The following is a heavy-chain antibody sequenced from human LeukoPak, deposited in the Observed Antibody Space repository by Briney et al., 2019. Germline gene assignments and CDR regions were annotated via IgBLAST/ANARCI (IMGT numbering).Heavy chain of an antibody. V-gene: IGHV3-33*01. D-gene: IGHD6-19*01. J-gene: IGHJ4*02. CDR2: IWYDGSNK. CDR1: GFTFSSYG. CDR3: ARRPYSSGWYADY. Sequence: PGESLRLSCAASGFTFSSYGMHWVRQAPGKGLEWVAVIWYDGSNKYYADSVKGRFTISRDNSKNTLYLQMNSLRAEDTAVYYCARRPYSSGWYADYWGQGTLVTVSS.